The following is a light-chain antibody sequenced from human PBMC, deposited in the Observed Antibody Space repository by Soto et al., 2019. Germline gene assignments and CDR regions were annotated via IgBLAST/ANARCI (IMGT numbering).Light chain of an antibody. V-gene: IGLV3-21*02. Sequence: SYELTQPPSVSVAPGQTARITCGGNRIGSKSVHWFQQKPGQAPVLVVHDDSDRPSGIPERFSGSNSGGTATLTISRVEAGDEADYYIQVWDIRSDHVVFGGGTKLTVL. CDR3: QVWDIRSDHVV. J-gene: IGLJ2*01. CDR2: DDS. CDR1: RIGSKS.